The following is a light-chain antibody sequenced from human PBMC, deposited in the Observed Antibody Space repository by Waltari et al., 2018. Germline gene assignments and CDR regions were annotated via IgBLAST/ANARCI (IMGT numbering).Light chain of an antibody. Sequence: QSALTQPASVSGSPGQSITISCTGTSSDGGGYNYVSWYQQHPGKAPKLMIYEVSNRPSGFSNRFSGSKSGNTASLTISGLQAEDEGDYYCSSYTSSSTVVFGGGTKLTVL. V-gene: IGLV2-14*01. CDR3: SSYTSSSTVV. CDR2: EVS. CDR1: SSDGGGYNY. J-gene: IGLJ2*01.